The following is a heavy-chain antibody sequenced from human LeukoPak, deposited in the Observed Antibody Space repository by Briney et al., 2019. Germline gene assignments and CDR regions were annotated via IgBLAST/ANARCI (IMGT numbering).Heavy chain of an antibody. Sequence: ASVKVSCKASGYTFTSYYMHWVRQAPGQGLEWMGIISPSGGSTSYAQKFQGRVTMTRDTSTSTVYMELSSLRSEDTAAYYCARDRSPTYYDSSGYYYWGQGTLVTVSS. CDR3: ARDRSPTYYDSSGYYY. V-gene: IGHV1-46*01. D-gene: IGHD3-22*01. J-gene: IGHJ4*02. CDR1: GYTFTSYY. CDR2: ISPSGGST.